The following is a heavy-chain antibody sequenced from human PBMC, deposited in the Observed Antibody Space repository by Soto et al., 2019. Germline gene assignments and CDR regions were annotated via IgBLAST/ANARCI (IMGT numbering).Heavy chain of an antibody. Sequence: QVQLQQWGAGLLKPSETLSLTCAVYGGSFSGYYWSWIRQPPGKGLEWIGEINHSGSTNYNPSLKSRVTISVDTSKNQFSLKLSSVTAADTAVYCCAGDPGDRIFGVVIPVGGMDVWGQGTTVTVSS. CDR1: GGSFSGYY. J-gene: IGHJ6*02. CDR3: AGDPGDRIFGVVIPVGGMDV. V-gene: IGHV4-34*01. CDR2: INHSGST. D-gene: IGHD3-3*01.